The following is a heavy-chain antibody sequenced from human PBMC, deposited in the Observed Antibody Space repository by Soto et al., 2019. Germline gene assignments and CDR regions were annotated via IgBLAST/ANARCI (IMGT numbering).Heavy chain of an antibody. Sequence: EVHLVESGGGLVQPGGSLRLSCAASGFTFSSYSLNWVRQAPGKGLEWVSYITSSDTTVYYADSVRGRFTISRDNAKNSLYLQMNSLRGDDTAVYYCARGSSNWAYYFDFWGQGTLVTVSS. J-gene: IGHJ4*02. CDR1: GFTFSSYS. CDR3: ARGSSNWAYYFDF. D-gene: IGHD6-13*01. V-gene: IGHV3-48*01. CDR2: ITSSDTTV.